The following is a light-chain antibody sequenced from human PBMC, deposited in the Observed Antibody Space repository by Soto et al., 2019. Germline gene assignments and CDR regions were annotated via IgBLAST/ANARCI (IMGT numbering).Light chain of an antibody. CDR1: QSVSSN. CDR2: GAS. CDR3: HHYNNWPPWT. Sequence: DIRMKQSPATLSVAAGDRATLSFRVSQSVSSNLVWYQQKHGQAPRLLIYGASTRATGIPARFSGSGSGTEFTLTISSLQSEDFAVYYCHHYNNWPPWTFGQGTQVDI. J-gene: IGKJ1*01. V-gene: IGKV3-15*01.